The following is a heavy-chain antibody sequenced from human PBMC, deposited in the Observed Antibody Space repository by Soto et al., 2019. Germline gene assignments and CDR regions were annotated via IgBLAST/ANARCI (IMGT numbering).Heavy chain of an antibody. V-gene: IGHV4-59*13. CDR3: ATANWYYEH. J-gene: IGHJ4*01. D-gene: IGHD7-27*01. CDR2: VYYNGIT. CDR1: GGSINNEY. Sequence: PSETLSLTCAVSGGSINNEYWSWIRQPPGKGLEWLGYVYYNGITNYNPSLKSRVTMSVDTSKNQVSLNLTSLTAADTATYYCATANWYYEHWGHGIPVTVSS.